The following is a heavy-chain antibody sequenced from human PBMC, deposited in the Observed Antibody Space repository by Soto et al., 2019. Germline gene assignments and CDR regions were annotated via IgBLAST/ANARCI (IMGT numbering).Heavy chain of an antibody. CDR2: ISYDGSNK. CDR3: AIGWLRLPRPFVY. Sequence: QVQLVESGGGVVQPGRSLRLSCAASGFTFSSYAMHWVRQAPGKGLEWVAVISYDGSNKYYADSVKGRFTIFRDNSKNTLYLPMNSLTAEDTAVYYCAIGWLRLPRPFVYWGQGTLVTVSS. D-gene: IGHD5-12*01. V-gene: IGHV3-30-3*01. CDR1: GFTFSSYA. J-gene: IGHJ4*02.